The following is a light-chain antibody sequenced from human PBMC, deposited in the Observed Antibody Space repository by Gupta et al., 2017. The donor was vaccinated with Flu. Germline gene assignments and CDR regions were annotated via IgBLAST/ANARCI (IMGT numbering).Light chain of an antibody. CDR2: SAS. J-gene: IGKJ2*01. CDR3: QQYNNWPPMYT. Sequence: RATCSCRASQSITTNLAWYQQNPGQAPRLLIYSASTRSTAVPVRFSGSGSGTEFTLTISSLQSEDFAVYYCQQYNNWPPMYTFGQGTTLEIK. V-gene: IGKV3-15*01. CDR1: QSITTN.